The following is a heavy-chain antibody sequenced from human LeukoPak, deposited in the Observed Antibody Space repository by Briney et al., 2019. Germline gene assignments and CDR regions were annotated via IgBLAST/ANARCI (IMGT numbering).Heavy chain of an antibody. V-gene: IGHV3-23*01. D-gene: IGHD2-21*01. CDR3: AKFLPTHIVVANYYFDY. CDR2: ISGSGGST. J-gene: IGHJ4*02. CDR1: GFTFSSYA. Sequence: TGGSLRLSCAASGFTFSSYAMSWVRHAPGKGLEWVSAISGSGGSTYYADSVKGRFTISRDNSKNTLYLQMNSLRAEDTAVYYCAKFLPTHIVVANYYFDYWGQGTLVTVSS.